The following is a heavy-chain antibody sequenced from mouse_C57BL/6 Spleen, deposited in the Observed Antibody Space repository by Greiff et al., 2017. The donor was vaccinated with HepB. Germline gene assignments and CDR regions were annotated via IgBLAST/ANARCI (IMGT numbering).Heavy chain of an antibody. Sequence: VQLQQSGPELVKPGASVKISCKASGYAFSSSWMNWVKQRPGKGLEWIGRIYPGDGDTNYNGKFKGKATLTADKSSRTSYRQLSSLKSEDSAVYFCARLWSSYTYAMDYWGQGTSVTVSS. J-gene: IGHJ4*01. CDR1: GYAFSSSW. CDR3: ARLWSSYTYAMDY. V-gene: IGHV1-82*01. D-gene: IGHD1-1*01. CDR2: IYPGDGDT.